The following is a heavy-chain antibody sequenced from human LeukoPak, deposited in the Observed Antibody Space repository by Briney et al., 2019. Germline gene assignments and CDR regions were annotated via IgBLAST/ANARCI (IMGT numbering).Heavy chain of an antibody. CDR1: GYTFTSYA. V-gene: IGHV1-24*01. D-gene: IGHD6-13*01. CDR2: FDPEDGET. J-gene: IGHJ4*02. CDR3: ATGYSSSWLPYYFDY. Sequence: ASVKVSCKASGYTFTSYAMHWVRQAPGKGLEWMGGFDPEDGETIYAQKFQGRVTMTEDTSTDTAYMELSSLRSEDTAVYYCATGYSSSWLPYYFDYWGQGTLVTVSS.